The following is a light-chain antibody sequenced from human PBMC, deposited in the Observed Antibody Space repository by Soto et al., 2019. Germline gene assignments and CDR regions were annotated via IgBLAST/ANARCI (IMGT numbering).Light chain of an antibody. V-gene: IGLV2-23*03. Sequence: QSVLTQPASVSGSPGQSITICCTGTSSDVGSYNLVSWYQQHPGKAPKLMIYEGSKRPSGVSNRFSGSKSGNTASLTISGLQAEDEADYYCCSYAYSSTFWVFGGGTKLTVL. CDR2: EGS. J-gene: IGLJ3*02. CDR3: CSYAYSSTFWV. CDR1: SSDVGSYNL.